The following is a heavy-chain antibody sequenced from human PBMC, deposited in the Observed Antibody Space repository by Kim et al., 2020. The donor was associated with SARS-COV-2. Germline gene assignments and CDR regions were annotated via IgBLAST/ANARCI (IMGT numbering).Heavy chain of an antibody. J-gene: IGHJ4*02. Sequence: ADSVKGRFTISRDNSKNTLYLQMNSLRAEDTAVYYCARDPSVAGTGYFDYWGQGTLVTVSS. D-gene: IGHD6-19*01. CDR3: ARDPSVAGTGYFDY. V-gene: IGHV3-33*01.